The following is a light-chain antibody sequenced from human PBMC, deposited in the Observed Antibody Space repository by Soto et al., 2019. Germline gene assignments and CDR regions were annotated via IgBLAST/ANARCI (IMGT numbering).Light chain of an antibody. Sequence: DIQMTPSPSSLSASVGDRVTITCRSSQRISSYFNWFQLKPGKAPKLLIYAASTLQSGFPSGFSGSGSGTNFKLSISSLQPEDFPSYACKQCYSTPYTFGQGTKLEIK. V-gene: IGKV1-39*01. J-gene: IGKJ2*01. CDR3: KQCYSTPYT. CDR1: QRISSY. CDR2: AAS.